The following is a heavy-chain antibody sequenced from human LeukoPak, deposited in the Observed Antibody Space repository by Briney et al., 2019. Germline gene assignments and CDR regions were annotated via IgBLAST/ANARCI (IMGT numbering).Heavy chain of an antibody. CDR1: GFTVSSNY. CDR2: IYSGGTT. CDR3: ARDIREIGPISLAY. V-gene: IGHV3-66*01. J-gene: IGHJ4*02. Sequence: GGSLRLSCAASGFTVSSNYMNWVRQAPGKGLEWVSVIYSGGTTYYADSVKGRFTISRDNSKNTLYLQMNSLRAEDTAVYYCARDIREIGPISLAYWGQGTLVTVSS. D-gene: IGHD3-3*02.